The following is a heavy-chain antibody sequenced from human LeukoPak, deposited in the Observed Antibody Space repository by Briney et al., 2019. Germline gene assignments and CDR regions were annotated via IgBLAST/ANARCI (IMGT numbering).Heavy chain of an antibody. J-gene: IGHJ6*02. Sequence: PGGSLRLSCAASGFTFSSYAMSWVRQAPGKGLEWVSAISGSGGSTYYADSVKGRFTISRDNSKNTLYLQMNSLRAEDTAVYYCVWKSGATPYYYGMDVWGQGTTVTVSS. V-gene: IGHV3-23*01. CDR3: VWKSGATPYYYGMDV. CDR2: ISGSGGST. CDR1: GFTFSSYA. D-gene: IGHD3-3*01.